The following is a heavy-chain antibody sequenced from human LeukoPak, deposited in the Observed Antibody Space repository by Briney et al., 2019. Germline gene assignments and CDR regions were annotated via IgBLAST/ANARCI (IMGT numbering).Heavy chain of an antibody. D-gene: IGHD2-2*01. CDR3: ARDRCTSINCLYGMDV. Sequence: PGGSLRLSCAVSGFTFNIFAMTWVRQAPGKGLEWVSSISGGGGGGTYYADSVKGRFTTSRDSFKNTVYLQMNSLRAGDTAVYYCARDRCTSINCLYGMDVWGPGTTVTVSS. V-gene: IGHV3-23*01. CDR2: ISGGGGGGT. CDR1: GFTFNIFA. J-gene: IGHJ6*02.